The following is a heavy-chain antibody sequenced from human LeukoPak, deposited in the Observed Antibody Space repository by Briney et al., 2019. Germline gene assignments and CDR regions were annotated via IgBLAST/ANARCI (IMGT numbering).Heavy chain of an antibody. J-gene: IGHJ4*02. CDR1: GGTFSSYA. CDR2: IIPIFGTA. Sequence: SVKVSCKASGGTFSSYAISWVQQAPGQGLEWMGGIIPIFGTANYAQKFQGRVTITADESTSTAYMELSSLRSEDTAVYYCAREGRVSSGWYEYWGQGTLVTVSS. D-gene: IGHD6-19*01. CDR3: AREGRVSSGWYEY. V-gene: IGHV1-69*13.